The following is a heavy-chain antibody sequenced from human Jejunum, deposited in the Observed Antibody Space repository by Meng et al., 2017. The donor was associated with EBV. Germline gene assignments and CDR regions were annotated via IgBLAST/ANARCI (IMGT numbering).Heavy chain of an antibody. Sequence: DGQLVGSGGGLVKPGESLRLSCAASGFTFTNSHMTWVRQAPGKGLEWVGRIKRTTDGGTTDYAAPVKGRFTISRDDSKNTLYLQMNSLKTEDTAVYYCTDVGGDMIWGQGILVTVSS. V-gene: IGHV3-15*01. CDR3: TDVGGDMI. J-gene: IGHJ4*02. CDR1: GFTFTNSH. D-gene: IGHD3-16*01. CDR2: IKRTTDGGTT.